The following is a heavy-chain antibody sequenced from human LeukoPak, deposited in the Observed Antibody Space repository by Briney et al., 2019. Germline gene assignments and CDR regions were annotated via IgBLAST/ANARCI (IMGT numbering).Heavy chain of an antibody. CDR2: MNPNSGNT. D-gene: IGHD3-22*01. Sequence: GASVKVSCKASGGTFSSYAINWVRQATGQGLEWMGWMNPNSGNTGYAQKFQGRVTMTRNTSISTAYMELSSLRSEDTAVYYCARSSIAYYYDSSGYYYDWFDPWGQGTLVTVSS. V-gene: IGHV1-8*02. CDR1: GGTFSSYA. J-gene: IGHJ5*02. CDR3: ARSSIAYYYDSSGYYYDWFDP.